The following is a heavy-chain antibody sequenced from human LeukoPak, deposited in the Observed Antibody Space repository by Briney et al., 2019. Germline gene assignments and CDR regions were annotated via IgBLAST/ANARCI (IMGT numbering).Heavy chain of an antibody. CDR1: GLTFSSYA. CDR3: ARAVILNIVVVPAATYYMDV. V-gene: IGHV3-30-3*01. D-gene: IGHD2-2*01. CDR2: ISYDGSNK. Sequence: GGSLRLSCAASGLTFSSYAMHWVRQAPGKGLEWVAVISYDGSNKYYADSVKGRFTISRDNSKNTLYLQMNSLRAEDTAVYYCARAVILNIVVVPAATYYMDVWGKGTTVTVSS. J-gene: IGHJ6*03.